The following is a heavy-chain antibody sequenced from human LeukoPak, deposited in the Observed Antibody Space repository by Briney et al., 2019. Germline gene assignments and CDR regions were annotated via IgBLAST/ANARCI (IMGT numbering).Heavy chain of an antibody. D-gene: IGHD6-19*01. J-gene: IGHJ4*02. V-gene: IGHV1-2*02. CDR1: GYTFTGYY. Sequence: ASVKVSCKTSGYTFTGYYIQWVGQAPGEGLEWMGWINPNSGGTNYAQKFQGRVTMTRDTSISTAYMEQSRLRSDDTAVYFCFDLSESSGLHDYWGQGTLVTVSS. CDR2: INPNSGGT. CDR3: FDLSESSGLHDY.